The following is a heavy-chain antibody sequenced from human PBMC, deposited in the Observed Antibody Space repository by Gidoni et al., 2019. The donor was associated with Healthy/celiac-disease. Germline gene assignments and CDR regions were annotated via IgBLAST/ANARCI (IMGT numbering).Heavy chain of an antibody. CDR3: AKRIAAAGRDVGAFDI. J-gene: IGHJ3*02. D-gene: IGHD6-13*01. V-gene: IGHV3-72*01. Sequence: EVQLVESGGGLVQPGGSLRLSCAASGFTFSDHYMDWVRQAPGQGLEWVGRTRNKANSYTTEYAASVKGRFTISRDDSKNSLYLQMNSLKTEDTAVYYCAKRIAAAGRDVGAFDIWGQGTMVTVSS. CDR1: GFTFSDHY. CDR2: TRNKANSYTT.